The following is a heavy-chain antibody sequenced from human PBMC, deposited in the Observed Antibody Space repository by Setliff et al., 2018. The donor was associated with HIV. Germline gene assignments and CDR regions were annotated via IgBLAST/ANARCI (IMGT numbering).Heavy chain of an antibody. Sequence: SETLSLTCAVSGGSFSGYSWTWLRQPPGKALEWIGHINDNGGANYNPSLATRATISVATPKNQFFLELTSVTAADTAVYYCARGRYNGDSYSGGFYYFDHWDQGSLVTVSS. CDR3: ARGRYNGDSYSGGFYYFDH. CDR1: GGSFSGYS. V-gene: IGHV4-34*01. CDR2: INDNGGA. D-gene: IGHD1-1*01. J-gene: IGHJ4*02.